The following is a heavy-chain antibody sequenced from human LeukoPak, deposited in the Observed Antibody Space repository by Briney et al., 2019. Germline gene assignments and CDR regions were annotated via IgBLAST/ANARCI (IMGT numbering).Heavy chain of an antibody. J-gene: IGHJ4*02. CDR2: TSSSGRTI. CDR3: ARATRGVASNFDY. D-gene: IGHD2-15*01. CDR1: GFTFSSYE. Sequence: EGSLRLSCASSGFTFSSYEMNWVRQAPGKGLEWVSYTSSSGRTIYYADSVRGRFTISRDNAKNSVYLQMNRLRAEDTAVYYCARATRGVASNFDYWGQGTLVTVSS. V-gene: IGHV3-48*03.